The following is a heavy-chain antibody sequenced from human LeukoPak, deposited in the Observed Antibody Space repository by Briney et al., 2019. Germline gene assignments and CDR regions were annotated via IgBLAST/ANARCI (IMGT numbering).Heavy chain of an antibody. CDR3: ARGGLGRLLWFGELRGAFDI. V-gene: IGHV3-7*01. J-gene: IGHJ3*02. CDR2: IKQDGSEK. Sequence: GGSLRLSCAASGFTFSSYWMSWVRQAPGKGLEWVANIKQDGSEKYYVDSVKGRFTISRDNAKNSLYLQMNSLRAEDTAVYYCARGGLGRLLWFGELRGAFDIWGQGTMVTVS. D-gene: IGHD3-10*01. CDR1: GFTFSSYW.